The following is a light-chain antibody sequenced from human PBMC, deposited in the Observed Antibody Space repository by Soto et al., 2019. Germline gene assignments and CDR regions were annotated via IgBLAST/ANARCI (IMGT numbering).Light chain of an antibody. V-gene: IGLV3-1*01. CDR2: QDS. J-gene: IGLJ2*01. CDR3: QAWDSSRMV. Sequence: SYELTQPPSVSVSPGQTASITCSGDKLGDKYACWYQQKPXQSPVLVIYQDSKRPSGIPERFSGSNSGNTATLTISGTQAMDEADYYCQAWDSSRMVFGGGTKLTVL. CDR1: KLGDKY.